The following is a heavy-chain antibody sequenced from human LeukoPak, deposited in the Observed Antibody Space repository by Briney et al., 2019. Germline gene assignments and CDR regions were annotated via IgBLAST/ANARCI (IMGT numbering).Heavy chain of an antibody. D-gene: IGHD3-22*01. Sequence: SETLSLTCTVSGGSISSYYWSWIRQPPGKGLEWIGYIYYSGSTNYNPSLKSRVTISVDTSKNQFSLKLSSVTAADTAMYYCGGNYYDSSGPAPGYWGQGTLVTVSS. CDR1: GGSISSYY. CDR3: GGNYYDSSGPAPGY. V-gene: IGHV4-59*12. CDR2: IYYSGST. J-gene: IGHJ4*02.